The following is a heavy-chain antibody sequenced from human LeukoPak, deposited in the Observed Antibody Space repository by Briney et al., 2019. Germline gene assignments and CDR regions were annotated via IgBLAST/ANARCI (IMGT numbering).Heavy chain of an antibody. J-gene: IGHJ6*02. CDR1: GFTFSRYA. V-gene: IGHV3-30*04. CDR2: ISDDGSNK. CDR3: ARAYYDVLTDSDYGMDV. D-gene: IGHD3-9*01. Sequence: PGGSLRLSCAASGFTFSRYAMHWVRQAPGKGLEWVTVISDDGSNKCYADSVKGRFTISRDNSKNTLYLQMNSLRAEDTAVYYCARAYYDVLTDSDYGMDVWGQGTTVTVSS.